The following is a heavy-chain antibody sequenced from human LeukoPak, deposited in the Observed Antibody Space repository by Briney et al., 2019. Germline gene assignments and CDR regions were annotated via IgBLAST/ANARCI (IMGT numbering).Heavy chain of an antibody. V-gene: IGHV4-4*07. CDR1: GGSLNSYY. D-gene: IGHD3-16*01. CDR2: THTSGDT. Sequence: SETLSLTCTVSGGSLNSYYWSWVRQPAGKGLEWIGRTHTSGDTNYNPSLKSRVSILVDTSKNQFSLNLSSVTAADTAVYYCASLRSAYYLEYWGHGTLVTVSS. CDR3: ASLRSAYYLEY. J-gene: IGHJ4*01.